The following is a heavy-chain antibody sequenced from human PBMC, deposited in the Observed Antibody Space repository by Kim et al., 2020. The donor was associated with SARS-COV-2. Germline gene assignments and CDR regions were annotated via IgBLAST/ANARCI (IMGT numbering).Heavy chain of an antibody. CDR2: IYYSGST. J-gene: IGHJ5*02. V-gene: IGHV4-59*01. D-gene: IGHD3-3*01. Sequence: SETLSLTCTVSGGSISSYYWSWIRQPPGKGLEWIGYIYYSGSTNYNPSLKSRVTISVDTSKNQFSLKLSSVTAADTAVYYCARELRFLEWFWFDPWGQGTLVTVSS. CDR1: GGSISSYY. CDR3: ARELRFLEWFWFDP.